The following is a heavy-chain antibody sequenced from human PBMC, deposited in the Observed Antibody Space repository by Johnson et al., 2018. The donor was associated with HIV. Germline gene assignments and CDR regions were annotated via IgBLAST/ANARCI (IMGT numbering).Heavy chain of an antibody. Sequence: QVQLVESGGGVVQPGRSLRLSCAASGFTFSSYALHWVRQAPGKGLQWVAVISYDGSNKYYADSVKGRFTISRDNSKNSLYLQVNSLSAGDTALYYCARGSYDGDALDIWGQGTMVTVSS. D-gene: IGHD3-16*01. J-gene: IGHJ3*02. CDR2: ISYDGSNK. V-gene: IGHV3-30*14. CDR1: GFTFSSYA. CDR3: ARGSYDGDALDI.